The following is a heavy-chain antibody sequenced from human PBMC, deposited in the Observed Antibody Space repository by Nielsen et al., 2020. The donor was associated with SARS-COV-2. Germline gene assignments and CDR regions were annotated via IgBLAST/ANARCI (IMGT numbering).Heavy chain of an antibody. CDR3: AREGIAVAGGIDY. J-gene: IGHJ4*02. D-gene: IGHD6-19*01. Sequence: VRQAPGKGLEWVSAITGSGSSTYYADSVKGRFTISRDNSKSTLYLQMNSLRAEDTAVYYCAREGIAVAGGIDYWGQGTLVTVSS. CDR2: ITGSGSST. V-gene: IGHV3-23*01.